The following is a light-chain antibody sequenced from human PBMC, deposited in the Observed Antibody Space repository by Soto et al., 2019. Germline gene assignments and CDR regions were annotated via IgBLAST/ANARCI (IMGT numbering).Light chain of an antibody. CDR3: QRYNNWPLT. J-gene: IGKJ4*01. Sequence: MRQSPATLSVSPGEGATLSCRASQGIGYTLAWYQHKPGQTPRLLIYDTSTRATGVPARFSGSRSGTEFTLTINSLQSEDFAVYYCQRYNNWPLTFGGGTKVESK. V-gene: IGKV3-15*01. CDR2: DTS. CDR1: QGIGYT.